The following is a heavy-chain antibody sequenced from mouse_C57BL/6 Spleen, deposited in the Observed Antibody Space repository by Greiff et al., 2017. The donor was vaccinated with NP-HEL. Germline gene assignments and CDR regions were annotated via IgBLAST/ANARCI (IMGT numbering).Heavy chain of an antibody. CDR3: ARREIYGNWYFDV. D-gene: IGHD2-1*01. J-gene: IGHJ1*03. CDR2: IYPGDGDT. V-gene: IGHV1-82*01. Sequence: QVQLQQSGPELVKPGASVKISCKASGYAFSSSWMNWVKQRPGKGLEWIGRIYPGDGDTNYNGKFKGKATLTADKSSSTAYMQLSSLTSEDSAVYFCARREIYGNWYFDVWGTGTTVTVSS. CDR1: GYAFSSSW.